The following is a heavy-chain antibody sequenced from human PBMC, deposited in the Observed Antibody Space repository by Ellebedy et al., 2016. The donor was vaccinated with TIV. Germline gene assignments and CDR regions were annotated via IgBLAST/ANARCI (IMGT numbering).Heavy chain of an antibody. Sequence: GGSLRLSXAASGFTFSDYYMSWIRQTPGKGLEWVSYISSSGSTIYYADSVKGRFTISRDNAKNSLYLQMNSLRAEDTAVYYCARPSSGTYMDVWGKGTTVTVSS. D-gene: IGHD1-1*01. J-gene: IGHJ6*03. CDR1: GFTFSDYY. CDR2: ISSSGSTI. CDR3: ARPSSGTYMDV. V-gene: IGHV3-11*01.